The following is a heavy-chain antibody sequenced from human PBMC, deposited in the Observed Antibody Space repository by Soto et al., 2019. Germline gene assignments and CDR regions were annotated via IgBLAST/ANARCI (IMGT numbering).Heavy chain of an antibody. D-gene: IGHD3-3*01. CDR2: ISGSGVST. Sequence: GALRRSCAASVFTFSSYAMSWVRQAPGKGLEWVSAISGSGVSTYYADSVKGRFTISRDNSKNTLYLQMNSLRAEDTAVYYCAKQLSDSITIFGVAIHDWYFDLWGRGTLVTVSS. CDR3: AKQLSDSITIFGVAIHDWYFDL. J-gene: IGHJ2*01. CDR1: VFTFSSYA. V-gene: IGHV3-23*01.